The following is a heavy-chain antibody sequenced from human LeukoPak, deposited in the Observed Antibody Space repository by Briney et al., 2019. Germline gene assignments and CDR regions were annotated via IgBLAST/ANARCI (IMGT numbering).Heavy chain of an antibody. CDR3: ASLSGSYLGPLSFDY. J-gene: IGHJ4*02. CDR2: ISYDGSNK. Sequence: GRSLRLSCAASGFTFSSYAMHWVRQAPGKGLEWVAVISYDGSNKYYADSVKGRFTISRDNSKNTLYLQMNSLRVEDTAVYYCASLSGSYLGPLSFDYWGQGTLVTVSS. V-gene: IGHV3-30*04. D-gene: IGHD1-26*01. CDR1: GFTFSSYA.